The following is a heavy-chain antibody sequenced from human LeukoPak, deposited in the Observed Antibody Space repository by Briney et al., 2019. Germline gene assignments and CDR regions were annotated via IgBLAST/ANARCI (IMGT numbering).Heavy chain of an antibody. D-gene: IGHD6-13*01. CDR3: ARLYSSSWYIYGMDV. CDR2: IYTSGST. CDR1: GGSISSYY. J-gene: IGHJ6*02. V-gene: IGHV4-4*07. Sequence: PSETLSLTCTVSGGSISSYYWSWIRQPAGKGLEWIGRIYTSGSTNYNPSLKSRATMSVDTSKNQFSLKLSSVTAADTAVYYCARLYSSSWYIYGMDVWGQGTTVTVSS.